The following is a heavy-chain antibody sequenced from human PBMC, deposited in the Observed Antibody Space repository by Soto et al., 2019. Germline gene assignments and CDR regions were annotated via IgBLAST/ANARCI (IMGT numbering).Heavy chain of an antibody. CDR2: IYYSGST. Sequence: SETLSLTCXVSGGSISRYYWSWIRQPPGKGLEWIGYIYYSGSTNYNPSLKSRVTISVDTSKNQFSLKLSSVTAADTAVYYCARAPRRRFWSGCCAFDYWGQGTLVTVSS. CDR1: GGSISRYY. CDR3: ARAPRRRFWSGCCAFDY. J-gene: IGHJ4*02. D-gene: IGHD3-3*01. V-gene: IGHV4-59*01.